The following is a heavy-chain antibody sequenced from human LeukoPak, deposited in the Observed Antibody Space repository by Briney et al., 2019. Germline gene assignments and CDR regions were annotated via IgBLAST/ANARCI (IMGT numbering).Heavy chain of an antibody. CDR3: AREHSWNWFDP. V-gene: IGHV3-74*01. CDR2: INSDGSNT. CDR1: GFTFSNYW. D-gene: IGHD1-1*01. Sequence: TGGSLRLSCAASGFTFSNYWMHWVRHAPGKGLVWVSRINSDGSNTNYADSVKGRFTISRDNAKNTLYLQMNSLRAEDTAVYYCAREHSWNWFDPWGQGTLVTVSS. J-gene: IGHJ5*02.